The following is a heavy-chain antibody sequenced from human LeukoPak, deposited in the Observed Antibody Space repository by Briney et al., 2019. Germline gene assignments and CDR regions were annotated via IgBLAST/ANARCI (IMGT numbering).Heavy chain of an antibody. CDR3: AKEALAFGGVIVDY. V-gene: IGHV3-23*01. Sequence: PGGSLRLSCAASGFTFSSYAMSWVRQAPGKGLEWVSAISGSGGGTYYEDSVKGRCTISRDNYKNTLYLQMNSLRAEDTAVYYCAKEALAFGGVIVDYWGQGTLVTVSS. CDR1: GFTFSSYA. CDR2: ISGSGGGT. J-gene: IGHJ4*02. D-gene: IGHD3-16*02.